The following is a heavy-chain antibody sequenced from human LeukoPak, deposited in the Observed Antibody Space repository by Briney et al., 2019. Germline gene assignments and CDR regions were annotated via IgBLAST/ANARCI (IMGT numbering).Heavy chain of an antibody. V-gene: IGHV3-23*01. J-gene: IGHJ4*02. D-gene: IGHD2-21*02. CDR2: ITSGGTT. CDR1: GFTFSNYG. CDR3: AKAIYRGGDRPFDY. Sequence: GGSLRLSCAASGFTFSNYGMSWVRQAPGKGLEWVSSITSGGTTYYADSVKGRFTISRDNSKNTLYLQMNSLRADDTAVYYCAKAIYRGGDRPFDYWGQGTLVTVSS.